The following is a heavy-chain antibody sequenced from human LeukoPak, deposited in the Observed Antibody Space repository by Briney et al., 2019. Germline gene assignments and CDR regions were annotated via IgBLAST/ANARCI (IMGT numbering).Heavy chain of an antibody. CDR2: IYYSGST. J-gene: IGHJ3*02. CDR1: GGSISSYY. D-gene: IGHD3-10*01. CDR3: ARSTMVRGVITNDAFDI. Sequence: PSETLSLTCTVSGGSISSYYWSWIRQPPGKGLEWIGYIYYSGSTNYNPSLKSRVTISVDTSKNQFSLKLSSATAADTAVYYCARSTMVRGVITNDAFDIWGQGTMVTVSS. V-gene: IGHV4-59*01.